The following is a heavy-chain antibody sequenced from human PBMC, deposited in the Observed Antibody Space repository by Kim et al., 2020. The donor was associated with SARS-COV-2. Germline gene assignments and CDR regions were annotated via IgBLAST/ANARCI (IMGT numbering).Heavy chain of an antibody. CDR2: IYYSGST. Sequence: SETLSLTCTVSGDSINSNNYYWGWIRQPPGKGLEWIGSIYYSGSTYYNPSLKSRVTISVDTSKNHFSLNLSSVTAADTAVYYCARHHNSGWYYRGFDYWGQGTQVTVSS. CDR3: ARHHNSGWYYRGFDY. J-gene: IGHJ4*02. D-gene: IGHD6-19*01. CDR1: GDSINSNNYY. V-gene: IGHV4-39*01.